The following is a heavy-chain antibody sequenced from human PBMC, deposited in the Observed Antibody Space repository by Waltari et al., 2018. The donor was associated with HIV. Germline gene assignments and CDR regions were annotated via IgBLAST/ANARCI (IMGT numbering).Heavy chain of an antibody. Sequence: EVQLVESGGGLVQHGGSLRLSCADPGLTFSSYALTWVRKAPGKGLEWIAGIGGRGDLTFYTDSVKGRFTISRDNSKNTLYLQMSSVRVEDTAVYYCAKDELSGTYYRYFDLWGRGTLVTVSS. CDR1: GLTFSSYA. V-gene: IGHV3-23*04. CDR2: IGGRGDLT. CDR3: AKDELSGTYYRYFDL. D-gene: IGHD1-26*01. J-gene: IGHJ2*01.